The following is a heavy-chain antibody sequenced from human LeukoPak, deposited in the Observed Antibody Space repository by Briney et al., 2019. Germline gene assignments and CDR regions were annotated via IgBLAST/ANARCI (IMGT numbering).Heavy chain of an antibody. J-gene: IGHJ5*02. V-gene: IGHV4-31*03. D-gene: IGHD2-2*01. CDR2: IYYSGST. Sequence: SETLSLTCTVSGGSISSGGYYWSWIRQPPGKGLEWIGYIYYSGSTYYNPSLKSRVTISVDTSKNQFSLKLSSVTAADTAVYYCARGSTSCYGCFGWFDPWGQGTLVTVSS. CDR1: GGSISSGGYY. CDR3: ARGSTSCYGCFGWFDP.